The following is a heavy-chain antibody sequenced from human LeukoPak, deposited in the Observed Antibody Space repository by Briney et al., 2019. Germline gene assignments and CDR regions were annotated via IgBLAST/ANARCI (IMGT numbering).Heavy chain of an antibody. CDR1: GFTFSSYA. J-gene: IGHJ4*02. D-gene: IGHD2-15*01. CDR3: AKGRYCSGGSCYSAVYLTVDY. CDR2: ISGSGGST. Sequence: GGSLRLSCAASGFTFSSYAMSWVRQAPGKGLEWVSAISGSGGSTYYADSVKGRFTISRDNSKNTLYLQMNSLRAEDTAVYYCAKGRYCSGGSCYSAVYLTVDYWGQGTLVTVSS. V-gene: IGHV3-23*01.